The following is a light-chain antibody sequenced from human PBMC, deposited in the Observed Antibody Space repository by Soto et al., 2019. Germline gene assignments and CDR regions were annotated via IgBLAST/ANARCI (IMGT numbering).Light chain of an antibody. CDR3: SAHGGTNPYV. V-gene: IGLV2-8*01. CDR2: DVN. J-gene: IGLJ1*01. Sequence: QSALTQPPSVSGSPGQSVAISCTGTASDIGGYTFVSWYQQHPGKAPKLLIYDVNKRPSGVPDRFSGSKSGHTASLTVSGLQAEDETDYYCSAHGGTNPYVFGTGTKVTLL. CDR1: ASDIGGYTF.